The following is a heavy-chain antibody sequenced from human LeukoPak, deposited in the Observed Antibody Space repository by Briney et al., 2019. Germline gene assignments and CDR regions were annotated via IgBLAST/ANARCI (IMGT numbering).Heavy chain of an antibody. V-gene: IGHV3-7*01. CDR2: IKQDGSEK. Sequence: PGGSLRLSCAASGFTFSSYWMSWVRQAPGKGLEWVANIKQDGSEKYYVDSVKGRFTISRDNAKNSLYLQMNSLRAEDTAVYYCARSPPGRTNWNYYDYWGRGTLVTVSS. CDR1: GFTFSSYW. D-gene: IGHD1-1*01. CDR3: ARSPPGRTNWNYYDY. J-gene: IGHJ4*02.